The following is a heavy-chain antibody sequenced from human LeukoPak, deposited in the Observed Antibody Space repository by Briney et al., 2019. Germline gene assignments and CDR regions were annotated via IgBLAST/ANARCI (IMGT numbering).Heavy chain of an antibody. CDR2: INPNSGGT. V-gene: IGHV1-2*02. Sequence: GASVRVSCKASGYTFTGYYMHWVRQAPGQGLEWMGWINPNSGGTNYAQKFQGRVTMTRDTSISTAYMELSRLRSDDTAVYYCARGGCSSTSCSFDYWGQGTLVTVSS. J-gene: IGHJ4*02. D-gene: IGHD2-2*01. CDR3: ARGGCSSTSCSFDY. CDR1: GYTFTGYY.